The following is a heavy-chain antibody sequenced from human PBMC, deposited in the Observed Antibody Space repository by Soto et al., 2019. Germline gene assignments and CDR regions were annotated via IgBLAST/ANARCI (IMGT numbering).Heavy chain of an antibody. Sequence: PSETLSLTCTVSGGSISSYYWSWIRQPPGKGLEWIGYIYYSGSTNYNPSLKSRVTISVDTSKNQFSLKLSSVTAADTAVYYCSGGSARTLFDYWGQGTLVTVSS. D-gene: IGHD2-15*01. CDR2: IYYSGST. V-gene: IGHV4-59*12. CDR3: SGGSARTLFDY. J-gene: IGHJ4*02. CDR1: GGSISSYY.